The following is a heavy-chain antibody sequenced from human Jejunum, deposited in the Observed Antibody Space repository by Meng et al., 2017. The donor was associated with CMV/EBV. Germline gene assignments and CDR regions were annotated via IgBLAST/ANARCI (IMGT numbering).Heavy chain of an antibody. CDR3: ARAIGYTYGRPYFDY. CDR1: FTYSSYA. Sequence: FTYSSYAMNWVSQAPGKGLEWVSSISASSSYIYNADSMKGRFTISRDNAKNSLYLQMNSLRAEDTAVYYCARAIGYTYGRPYFDYWGQGTLVTVSS. V-gene: IGHV3-21*01. CDR2: ISASSSYI. D-gene: IGHD5-18*01. J-gene: IGHJ4*02.